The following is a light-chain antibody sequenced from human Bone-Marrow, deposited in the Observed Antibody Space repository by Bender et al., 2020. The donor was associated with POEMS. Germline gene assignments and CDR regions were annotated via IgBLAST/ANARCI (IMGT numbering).Light chain of an antibody. J-gene: IGLJ3*02. CDR3: AVWDGSRDGWV. Sequence: QSVLTQPPSASGTPGQRVTISCSGSSSNIGSNTVNWYQQLPGTAPKLLIYSSHRRPSEVPDRFSGSRSGTSASLAISGLQSEDEADYYCAVWDGSRDGWVFGGGTKLTVL. V-gene: IGLV1-44*01. CDR1: SSNIGSNT. CDR2: SSH.